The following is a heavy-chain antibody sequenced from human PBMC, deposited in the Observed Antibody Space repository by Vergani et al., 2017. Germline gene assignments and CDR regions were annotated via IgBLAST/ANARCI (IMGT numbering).Heavy chain of an antibody. D-gene: IGHD3-10*01. CDR3: VRESWRSDLRGVYWFDT. V-gene: IGHV4-61*02. CDR1: GASITSGRFY. J-gene: IGHJ5*02. Sequence: QVHLNEAGPGLVKPSQTLSLTCTVSGASITSGRFYWSWIRQPAGKGLEWIGRIHASGTKNYNPSLRSRVTLSVDTSKNQLYLKMISMTAADTAVYYCVRESWRSDLRGVYWFDTWGQGTLVSVSS. CDR2: IHASGTK.